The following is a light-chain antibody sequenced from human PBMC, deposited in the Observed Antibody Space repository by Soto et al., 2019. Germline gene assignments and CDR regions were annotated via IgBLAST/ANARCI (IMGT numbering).Light chain of an antibody. CDR3: QQYNNWPPYT. Sequence: EIVMTQSPATLSLSPGERATLFCRASQIVSSNLAWYQQKPGQPPRLLIYGASTRSTGIPARFSGSGSGTEFTLTISSLQSEDFAIYCCQQYNNWPPYTFGQGTKLEIK. CDR1: QIVSSN. CDR2: GAS. V-gene: IGKV3-15*01. J-gene: IGKJ2*01.